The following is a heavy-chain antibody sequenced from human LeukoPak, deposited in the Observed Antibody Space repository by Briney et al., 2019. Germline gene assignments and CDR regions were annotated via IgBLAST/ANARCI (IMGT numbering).Heavy chain of an antibody. Sequence: ASVTVSCKASGYTFTGYYMHWVRQAPGQGLEWMGWINPNSGGTNYAQKFQGRVTMTRDTSISTAYMELSRLRSDDTAVYYCARDLVWARYYGMDVWGQGTTVTVSS. CDR2: INPNSGGT. D-gene: IGHD3-16*01. J-gene: IGHJ6*02. V-gene: IGHV1-2*02. CDR1: GYTFTGYY. CDR3: ARDLVWARYYGMDV.